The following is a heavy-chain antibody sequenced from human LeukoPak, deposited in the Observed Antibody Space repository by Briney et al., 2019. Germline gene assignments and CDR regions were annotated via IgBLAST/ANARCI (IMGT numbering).Heavy chain of an antibody. J-gene: IGHJ4*02. CDR3: ARGYYYDSSGYYRPTFFDY. CDR2: ISSSSSYI. Sequence: SGGSLRLSCAASGFTFSSYSMNWVRQAPGKGLEWVSSISSSSSYIYYADSVKGRFTISRDNAKNSLYLQMNSLRVEDTAVYYCARGYYYDSSGYYRPTFFDYWGQGTLVTVSS. D-gene: IGHD3-22*01. CDR1: GFTFSSYS. V-gene: IGHV3-21*01.